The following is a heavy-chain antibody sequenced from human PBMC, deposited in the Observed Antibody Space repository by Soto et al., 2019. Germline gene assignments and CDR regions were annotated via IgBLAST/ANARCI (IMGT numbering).Heavy chain of an antibody. CDR3: ARGGDYVYWYFDL. J-gene: IGHJ2*01. V-gene: IGHV4-59*01. D-gene: IGHD4-17*01. Sequence: QVQLQESGPGLVKPSETLSLTCTVSGGSISSYYWSWIRQPPGKGLEWIGYIYYSGSTNYNPSLKSRVTIAVDTSKNQFSLKLSSVTAADTAVYYCARGGDYVYWYFDLWGRGTLVTVSS. CDR2: IYYSGST. CDR1: GGSISSYY.